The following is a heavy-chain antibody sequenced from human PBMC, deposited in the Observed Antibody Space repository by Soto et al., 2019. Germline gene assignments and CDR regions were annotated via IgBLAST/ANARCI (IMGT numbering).Heavy chain of an antibody. CDR2: IYYSGST. CDR3: ARNYGPGYTFDY. V-gene: IGHV4-59*08. CDR1: GGSISSYY. Sequence: QVQLQESGPGLVKPSETLSLTCTVSGGSISSYYWSWIRQPPGKGLEWLGYIYYSGSTNYNPSLKNRVTISVDTSKNQFSLKLSSLTAADTAVYYCARNYGPGYTFDYWGQGTLVTVSS. D-gene: IGHD3-10*01. J-gene: IGHJ4*02.